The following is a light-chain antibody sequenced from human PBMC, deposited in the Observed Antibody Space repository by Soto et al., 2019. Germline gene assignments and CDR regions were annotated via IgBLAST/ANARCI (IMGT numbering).Light chain of an antibody. J-gene: IGLJ2*01. CDR1: SSNIGSNT. V-gene: IGLV1-44*01. CDR2: NND. Sequence: QSVLTQPPSTSGTPGQSVTISCSGSSSNIGSNTVNWYQQLSGTAPKLLIYNNDQRPSGVPDRFSGSKSDTSASLAISGLQSADEADYYCAAWDDSLTAVVFGGGTKLTVL. CDR3: AAWDDSLTAVV.